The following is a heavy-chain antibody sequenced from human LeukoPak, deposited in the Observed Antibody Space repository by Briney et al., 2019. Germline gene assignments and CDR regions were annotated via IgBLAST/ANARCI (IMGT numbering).Heavy chain of an antibody. Sequence: GGSLRLSCTASGFTFGSYVMNWVRQAPGKGLEWVSTISTGSNYIYYADSVKGRFTISRDNAKGSLYLQMSSLRAEDTAVYYCAKNVESKTLIRRSWFDPWGQGTLVTVSS. D-gene: IGHD2-21*01. CDR1: GFTFGSYV. J-gene: IGHJ5*02. CDR2: ISTGSNYI. V-gene: IGHV3-21*01. CDR3: AKNVESKTLIRRSWFDP.